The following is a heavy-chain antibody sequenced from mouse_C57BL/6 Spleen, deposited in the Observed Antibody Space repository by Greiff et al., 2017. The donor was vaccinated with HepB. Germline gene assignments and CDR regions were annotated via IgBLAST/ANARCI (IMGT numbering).Heavy chain of an antibody. Sequence: EVKLVESGGGLVKPGGSLKLSCAASGFTFSSYAMSWVRQTPEKRLEWVATISDGGSYTYYPDNVKGRFTISRDNAKNNLYLQMSHLKSEDTAMYYCAREGAYYSNPWFAYWGQGTLVTDSA. D-gene: IGHD2-5*01. V-gene: IGHV5-4*01. CDR3: AREGAYYSNPWFAY. J-gene: IGHJ3*01. CDR2: ISDGGSYT. CDR1: GFTFSSYA.